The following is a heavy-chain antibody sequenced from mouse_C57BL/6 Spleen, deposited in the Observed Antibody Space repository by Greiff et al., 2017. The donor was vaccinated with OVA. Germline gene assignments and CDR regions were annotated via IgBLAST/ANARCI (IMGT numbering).Heavy chain of an antibody. Sequence: QVQLQQPGAELVKPGASVKMSCKASGYTFTSYWITWVKQRPGQGLEWIGDIYPGSGSTNYNEKFKSKATLTVDTSSSAAYMQRSSLTSDASAFYYCARRRGLSEFAYWGQGTLVTVSA. CDR1: GYTFTSYW. J-gene: IGHJ3*01. D-gene: IGHD6-2*01. CDR3: ARRRGLSEFAY. V-gene: IGHV1-55*01. CDR2: IYPGSGST.